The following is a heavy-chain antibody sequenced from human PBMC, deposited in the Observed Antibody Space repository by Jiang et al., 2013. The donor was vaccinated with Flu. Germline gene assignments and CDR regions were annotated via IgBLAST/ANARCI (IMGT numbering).Heavy chain of an antibody. J-gene: IGHJ3*02. CDR2: IYWDDDK. CDR3: AHTNMLGSWSAFDI. D-gene: IGHD6-13*01. V-gene: IGHV2-5*02. CDR1: GFSLSTSGVG. Sequence: KPTQTLTLTCTFSGFSLSTSGVGVGWIRQPPGKALEWLALIYWDDDKRYSPSLKSRLTITKDTSKNQVVLTMTNMDPVDTATYYCAHTNMLGSWSAFDIWGQGTMVTVSS.